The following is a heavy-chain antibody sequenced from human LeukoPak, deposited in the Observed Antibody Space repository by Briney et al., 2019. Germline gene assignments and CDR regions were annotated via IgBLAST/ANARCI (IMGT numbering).Heavy chain of an antibody. CDR2: ISSSSTTI. CDR1: GFTLSSYS. Sequence: GGSLRLSCAASGFTLSSYSMNWVRQAPGKGLEWVSYISSSSTTIYYADSVKGRFTISRDNAKNSLYLQMNSLRAEDTAVYYCARGGTIFGVLTQYFSNWGQGTLVTVSS. D-gene: IGHD3-3*01. V-gene: IGHV3-48*01. CDR3: ARGGTIFGVLTQYFSN. J-gene: IGHJ4*02.